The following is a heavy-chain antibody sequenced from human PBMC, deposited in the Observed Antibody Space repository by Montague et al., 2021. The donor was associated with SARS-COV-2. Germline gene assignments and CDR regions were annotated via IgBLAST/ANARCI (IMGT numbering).Heavy chain of an antibody. J-gene: IGHJ4*02. V-gene: IGHV4-34*01. CDR3: ARGALTGGNYGFWRGYYTSPLDY. D-gene: IGHD3-3*01. CDR1: GGSFSGYY. CDR2: VKDSGST. Sequence: SETRSLTCAVYGGSFSGYYWSWIRQPPGKGLEWIGEVKDSGSTNYIPSLKSRVAISVDTSKNQFSLKLRSVTAVDTAVYFCARGALTGGNYGFWRGYYTSPLDYWGQGTLVTVSS.